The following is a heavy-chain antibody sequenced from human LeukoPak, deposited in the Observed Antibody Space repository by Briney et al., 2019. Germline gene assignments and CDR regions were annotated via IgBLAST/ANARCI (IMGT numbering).Heavy chain of an antibody. CDR1: GGSISSGGYY. J-gene: IGHJ4*02. V-gene: IGHV4-31*03. Sequence: PSETLSLTCTVSGGSISSGGYYWSWIRQPPGKGLEWIGYIYYSGSTYYNPSLKSRVTISVDTSKNQFSLKLSSVTAADTAVYYCARVDNRGYSYGFDYWGQGTLVTVSS. D-gene: IGHD5-18*01. CDR3: ARVDNRGYSYGFDY. CDR2: IYYSGST.